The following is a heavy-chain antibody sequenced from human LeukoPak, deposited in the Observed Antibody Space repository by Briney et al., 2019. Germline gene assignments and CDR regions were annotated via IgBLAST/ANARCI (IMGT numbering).Heavy chain of an antibody. CDR3: AKGRDSSQNYYYYYMDV. Sequence: SGGSLRLSCAASGFTFSSYGMHWVRQAPGKGLEWVAFIRYDGSNKYYADSVKGRFTISRDNSKNTLYLQMNSMRAEDTAVYYCAKGRDSSQNYYYYYMDVWGKGTTVTVSS. CDR1: GFTFSSYG. D-gene: IGHD6-13*01. CDR2: IRYDGSNK. V-gene: IGHV3-30*02. J-gene: IGHJ6*03.